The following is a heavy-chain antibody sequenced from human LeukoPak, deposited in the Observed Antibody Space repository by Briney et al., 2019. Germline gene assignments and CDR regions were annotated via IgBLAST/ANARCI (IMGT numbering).Heavy chain of an antibody. CDR3: ARIVVVPAAMGGVYYYYYYMDV. CDR1: GGSISSYY. D-gene: IGHD2-2*01. J-gene: IGHJ6*03. V-gene: IGHV4-4*07. CDR2: IYTSGST. Sequence: SETLSLTCTVSGGSISSYYWSWIRQPAGKGLEWIGRIYTSGSTNYNPSLKSRVTISVDTSKNQFSLRLSSVTAADTAVYYCARIVVVPAAMGGVYYYYYYMDVWGKGTTVTVSS.